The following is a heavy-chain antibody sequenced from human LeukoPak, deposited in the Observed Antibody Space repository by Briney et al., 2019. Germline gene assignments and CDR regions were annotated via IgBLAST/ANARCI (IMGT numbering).Heavy chain of an antibody. CDR2: IYYSGTT. J-gene: IGHJ4*02. V-gene: IGHV4-39*01. Sequence: SETLSLTCTVSGGSLTSSSYYWGWPRQPPGEGREGFGTIYYSGTTYYNPSLQSRVTISEDTSKTQFSLKLAPVTAADTAVYYCASLGYSSTNVDYWGQGALVTVSA. CDR3: ASLGYSSTNVDY. CDR1: GGSLTSSSYY. D-gene: IGHD6-13*01.